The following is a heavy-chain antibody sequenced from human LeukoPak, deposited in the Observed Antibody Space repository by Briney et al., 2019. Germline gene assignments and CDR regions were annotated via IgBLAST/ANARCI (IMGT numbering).Heavy chain of an antibody. CDR2: ISSSSSYI. D-gene: IGHD1-26*01. V-gene: IGHV3-21*01. CDR1: GFTFSSYS. J-gene: IGHJ4*02. CDR3: ARDKYPGSGSYYIFDY. Sequence: GSLRLSCAASGFTFSSYSMNWVRQAPGKGLEWASSISSSSSYIYYADSVKGRFTISRDNAKNSLYLQMNSLRAEDTAVYYCARDKYPGSGSYYIFDYWGQGTLVTVSS.